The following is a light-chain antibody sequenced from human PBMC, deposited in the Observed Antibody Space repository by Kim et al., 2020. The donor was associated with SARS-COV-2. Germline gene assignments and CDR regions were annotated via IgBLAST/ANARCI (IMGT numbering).Light chain of an antibody. V-gene: IGLV3-1*01. J-gene: IGLJ3*02. Sequence: SYELTQPPSVSVSPGQTASITCSGDKLGDKYACWYQQKPGQSPVLVIYQDNKRPSGIPERFSGSNSGNTATLTISGTQTMDEADYYCQAWDSSIAVFGGGTQLTVL. CDR1: KLGDKY. CDR3: QAWDSSIAV. CDR2: QDN.